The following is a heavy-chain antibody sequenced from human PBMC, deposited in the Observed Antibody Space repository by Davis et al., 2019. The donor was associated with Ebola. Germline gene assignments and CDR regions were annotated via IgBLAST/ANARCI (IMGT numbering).Heavy chain of an antibody. CDR2: VYYSGST. D-gene: IGHD6-19*01. V-gene: IGHV4-59*01. CDR3: ARGAVAGEIYNWFDP. Sequence: MPSETLSLTCTVSGGSIRTNYWSWIRQPPGKGLEWIGHVYYSGSTHYNPSLRTPVTMPVDTSKNQFSLKLFSVTAADTAVYYCARGAVAGEIYNWFDPWGQGTLVTVSS. J-gene: IGHJ5*02. CDR1: GGSIRTNY.